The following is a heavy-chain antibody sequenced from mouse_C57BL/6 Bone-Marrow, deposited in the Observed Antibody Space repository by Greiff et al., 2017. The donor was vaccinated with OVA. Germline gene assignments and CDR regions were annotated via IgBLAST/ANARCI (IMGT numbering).Heavy chain of an antibody. V-gene: IGHV1-63*01. CDR3: ALLLRYSWFAY. Sequence: VMLVESGAELVRPGTSVKMSCKASGYTFTNYWIGWAKQRPGHGLEWIGDIYPGGGYTNYNEKFKGKATLTADKSSSTAYMQFSSLTSEDSAIYYCALLLRYSWFAYWGQGTLVTVSA. CDR2: IYPGGGYT. J-gene: IGHJ3*01. D-gene: IGHD1-1*01. CDR1: GYTFTNYW.